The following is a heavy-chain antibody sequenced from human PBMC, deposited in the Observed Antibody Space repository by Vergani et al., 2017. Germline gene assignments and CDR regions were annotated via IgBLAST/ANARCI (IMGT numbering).Heavy chain of an antibody. D-gene: IGHD3-22*01. CDR3: ARVPNYYDSSGYQIYYFDY. CDR1: GGSISSSSYY. CDR2: IYYSGST. J-gene: IGHJ4*02. Sequence: QLQLQESGPGLVKPSETLSLTCTVSGGSISSSSYYWGWIRQPPGKGLEWIGSIYYSGSTYYNPSLKSRVTISVDTSKNQFSLKLSSVTAADTAVYYCARVPNYYDSSGYQIYYFDYWGQGTLVTVSS. V-gene: IGHV4-39*07.